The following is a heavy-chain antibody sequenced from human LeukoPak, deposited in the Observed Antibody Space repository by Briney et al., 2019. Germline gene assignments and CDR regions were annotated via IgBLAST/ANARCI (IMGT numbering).Heavy chain of an antibody. D-gene: IGHD6-13*01. CDR1: GFTFSNYW. Sequence: GGSLRLSCAVSGFTFSNYWMHWVRQAPGKGLVWVSRINGNGSTTTYADSVKGRFTISRDNAKNTLYLQMSSLRAEDTAVYYCARGSYSSSWYGSEYFQHWGQGTLVTVSS. V-gene: IGHV3-74*01. J-gene: IGHJ1*01. CDR2: INGNGSTT. CDR3: ARGSYSSSWYGSEYFQH.